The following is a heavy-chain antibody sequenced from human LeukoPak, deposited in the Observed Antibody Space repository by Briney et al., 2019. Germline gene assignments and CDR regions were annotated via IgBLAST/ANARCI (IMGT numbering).Heavy chain of an antibody. V-gene: IGHV1-69*04. J-gene: IGHJ4*02. D-gene: IGHD2-21*01. CDR3: ARACIAIHGDYYFDY. Sequence: SVKVXXXASGGTFSSYAISWVRQAPGQGLEWMGRIIPILGIANYAQKFQGRVTITADKSTSTAYMELSSLRSEDTAVYYCARACIAIHGDYYFDYWGQGTLVTVSS. CDR2: IIPILGIA. CDR1: GGTFSSYA.